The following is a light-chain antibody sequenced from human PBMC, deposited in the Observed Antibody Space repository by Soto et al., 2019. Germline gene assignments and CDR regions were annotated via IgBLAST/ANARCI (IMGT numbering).Light chain of an antibody. CDR1: NIGSKS. CDR3: QVWDSSGGHPVV. V-gene: IGLV3-21*04. J-gene: IGLJ2*01. Sequence: SYELTQPPSVSVAPGKTAKITCGGNNIGSKSVHWYHQKPGQAPVLVIYYDSDRPSGIPARFSGSNSGNTATLTISRVEPGDEADYFCQVWDSSGGHPVVFVGRTNHTVL. CDR2: YDS.